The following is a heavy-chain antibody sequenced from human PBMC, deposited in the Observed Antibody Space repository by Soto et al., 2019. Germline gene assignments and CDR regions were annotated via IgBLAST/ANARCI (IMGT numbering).Heavy chain of an antibody. J-gene: IGHJ6*02. CDR2: MYHDGTT. CDR1: GGSLSSSVYS. Sequence: QLQLQESGSGLVKPSQTLSLTCAVSGGSLSSSVYSWTWIRQPPAKGLEWIGNMYHDGTTYYNPSLKSRVTISVDRSKSQFSLKLTSVTAADTAMYYCARGPTHYFYGMDVWGQGTTVTVSS. CDR3: ARGPTHYFYGMDV. V-gene: IGHV4-30-2*01.